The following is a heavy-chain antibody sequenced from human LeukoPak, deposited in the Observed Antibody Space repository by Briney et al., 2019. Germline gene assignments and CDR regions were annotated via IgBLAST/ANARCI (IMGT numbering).Heavy chain of an antibody. J-gene: IGHJ6*03. CDR1: GFIFSSYE. Sequence: GGSLRLSCTASGFIFSSYEMNWVRQAPGKGLEWVSYISSSGRTIYYADSVEGRFTISRDNAKNSLSLQMNSLRAEDTAVYYCARVIVMVTGNYMDVWGKGTTVIISS. CDR2: ISSSGRTI. CDR3: ARVIVMVTGNYMDV. V-gene: IGHV3-48*03. D-gene: IGHD2-21*02.